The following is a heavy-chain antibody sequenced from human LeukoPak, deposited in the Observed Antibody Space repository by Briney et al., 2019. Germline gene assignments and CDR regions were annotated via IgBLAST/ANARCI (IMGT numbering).Heavy chain of an antibody. D-gene: IGHD3-10*01. J-gene: IGHJ6*03. CDR1: GFTFSSYG. CDR3: AKNYGSGSSVKYYYYMDV. V-gene: IGHV3-23*01. Sequence: SGGSLRLSCAASGFTFSSYGMSWVRQAPGKGLEWVSAISGSGGSTYYADSVKGRFTISRDNSKNTLYLQMNSLRAEDSAVYYCAKNYGSGSSVKYYYYMDVWGKGATVTVPS. CDR2: ISGSGGST.